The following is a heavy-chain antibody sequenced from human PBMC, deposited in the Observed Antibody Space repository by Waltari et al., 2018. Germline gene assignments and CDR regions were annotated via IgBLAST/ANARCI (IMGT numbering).Heavy chain of an antibody. CDR2: IYHRGST. Sequence: QVQLQESGPGLVKPSETLSLTCAVSGYSISSGYYWGWIRQPPGKGLEWIGSIYHRGSTYYNPSLKSRVTISVDTAKNQFSLKLSSVTAADTAVYYCAREMTSVTIFGVVINPFDYWGQGTLVTVSS. D-gene: IGHD3-3*01. CDR1: GYSISSGYY. J-gene: IGHJ4*02. CDR3: AREMTSVTIFGVVINPFDY. V-gene: IGHV4-38-2*02.